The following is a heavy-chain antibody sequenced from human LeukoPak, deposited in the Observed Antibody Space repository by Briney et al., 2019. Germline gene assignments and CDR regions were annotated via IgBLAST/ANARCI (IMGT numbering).Heavy chain of an antibody. CDR2: ISWNSGSI. Sequence: PGGSLRLSCAASGFTFDDYAMHWVRQAPGKGLEGVSGISWNSGSIGYADSVKGRFTISRDNAKNSLYLQMNSLRAEDTALYYCAKDIGARAGMDVWGQGTTVTVSS. CDR1: GFTFDDYA. J-gene: IGHJ6*02. CDR3: AKDIGARAGMDV. V-gene: IGHV3-9*01.